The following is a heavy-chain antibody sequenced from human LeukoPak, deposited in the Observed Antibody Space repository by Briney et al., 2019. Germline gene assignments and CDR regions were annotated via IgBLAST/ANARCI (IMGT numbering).Heavy chain of an antibody. CDR1: GYKLTDNW. D-gene: IGHD3-10*01. CDR2: INPNSGGT. J-gene: IGHJ3*02. Sequence: ASVKVSCKAFGYKLTDNWIHWVRQAPGQGLEWIGWINPNSGGTKYAQKFQGRVTMTRDTSISTAYMELSRLRSDDTAVYYCARELVYGSGSYSGGFDIWGQGTMVTVSS. CDR3: ARELVYGSGSYSGGFDI. V-gene: IGHV1-2*02.